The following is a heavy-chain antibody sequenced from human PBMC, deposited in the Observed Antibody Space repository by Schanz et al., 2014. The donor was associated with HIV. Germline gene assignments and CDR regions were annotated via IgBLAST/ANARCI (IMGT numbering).Heavy chain of an antibody. V-gene: IGHV4-34*01. CDR1: GGSFSGDY. Sequence: QVQLQQWGAGLLKPSETLSLTCAVYGGSFSGDYWTWLRQSPGKALEWIGEINDSGRATINPSLKSGVTRSVDTPKNQFSLKLSSVTAADTAFYYCAKDGGRRGGQRQLFAYWGHGTLVTVSS. J-gene: IGHJ4*03. CDR3: AKDGGRRGGQRQLFAY. CDR2: INDSGRA. D-gene: IGHD1-1*01.